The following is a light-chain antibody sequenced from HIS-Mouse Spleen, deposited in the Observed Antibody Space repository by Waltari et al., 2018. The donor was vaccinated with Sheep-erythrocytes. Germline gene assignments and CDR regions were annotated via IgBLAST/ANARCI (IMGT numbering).Light chain of an antibody. V-gene: IGKV1-39*01. CDR2: AAS. Sequence: IQLTQSPSSLSASVGDRVTITCRASQSISSYLNWYQQKPGKAPKLLIYAASSLQSGVPSRFSGSGSGTDFILTISSLQPQDFATYYCQQSYSTPQFTFGPGTKVDIK. J-gene: IGKJ3*01. CDR1: QSISSY. CDR3: QQSYSTPQFT.